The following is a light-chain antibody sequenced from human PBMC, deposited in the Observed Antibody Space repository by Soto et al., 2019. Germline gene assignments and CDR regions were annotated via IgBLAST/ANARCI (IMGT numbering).Light chain of an antibody. CDR3: QTWGTGFEV. CDR1: SGHSSYA. Sequence: QLVLTQSPSASASLGASVKLTCTLSSGHSSYAIAWHQQQPEKGPRYLMKLNSDGSHSKGDGIPDRFSGSSSGAERYLTISRLQSEDEADYYCQTWGTGFEVFGGGTQLTVL. CDR2: LNSDGSH. J-gene: IGLJ2*01. V-gene: IGLV4-69*01.